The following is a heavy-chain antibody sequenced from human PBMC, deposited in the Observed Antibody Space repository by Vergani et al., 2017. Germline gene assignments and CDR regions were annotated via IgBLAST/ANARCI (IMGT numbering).Heavy chain of an antibody. J-gene: IGHJ4*02. Sequence: QVKLQESGPGLLKPSQTLSLTCTVSGESIRSGSHYWSWIRQPAGKGPEWIGHIHTGGNTDPNPSFKSRVSISVDTSKSQFSLKLNSVTVAATAVYYCGRSLPYCTNDSCAANWGQGTLVTVSS. V-gene: IGHV4-61*02. CDR3: GRSLPYCTNDSCAAN. CDR1: GESIRSGSHY. D-gene: IGHD2-8*01. CDR2: IHTGGNT.